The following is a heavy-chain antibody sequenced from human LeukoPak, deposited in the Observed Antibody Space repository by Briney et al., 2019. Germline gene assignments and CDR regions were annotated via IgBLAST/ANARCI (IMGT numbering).Heavy chain of an antibody. CDR1: GYTFTDYY. CDR3: AKERGDQYSSSWLSYFYYYMDV. J-gene: IGHJ6*03. CDR2: INPNSGGT. Sequence: ASVKVSCKASGYTFTDYYMHWVRQAPGQGLEWMGWINPNSGGTNYAQKFQGRVTMTRDTSISTAYMELSRLTSDDTAMYFCAKERGDQYSSSWLSYFYYYMDVWGKGTTVTISS. D-gene: IGHD6-13*01. V-gene: IGHV1-2*02.